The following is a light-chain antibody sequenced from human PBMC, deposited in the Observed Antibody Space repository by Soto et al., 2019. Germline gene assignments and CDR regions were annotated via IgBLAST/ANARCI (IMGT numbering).Light chain of an antibody. J-gene: IGLJ2*01. CDR3: CSYAGSSTHVV. CDR1: SSDVGSYNL. V-gene: IGLV2-23*02. CDR2: EVS. Sequence: QSVLTQPASVSGSPGQSITISCTGTSSDVGSYNLVSWYQQHPGKAPTLMIYEVSKRPSGVSNRFSGSKSGNTASLTISGRQAEDEADYYCCSYAGSSTHVVFGGGTKVTVL.